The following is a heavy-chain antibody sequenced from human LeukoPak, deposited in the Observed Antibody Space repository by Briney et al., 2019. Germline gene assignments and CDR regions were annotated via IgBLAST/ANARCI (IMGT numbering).Heavy chain of an antibody. D-gene: IGHD6-19*01. CDR2: IDPSDSYT. CDR1: GYSFTSYW. CDR3: ARGRGWADY. V-gene: IGHV5-10-1*01. J-gene: IGHJ4*02. Sequence: GESLKISCKGSGYSFTSYWIGWVRQVPGKGLEWMGRIDPSDSYTDYSPSFQGHVTISADKSISTAYLQWSSLKASDTAMYYCARGRGWADYWGQGTLVTVSS.